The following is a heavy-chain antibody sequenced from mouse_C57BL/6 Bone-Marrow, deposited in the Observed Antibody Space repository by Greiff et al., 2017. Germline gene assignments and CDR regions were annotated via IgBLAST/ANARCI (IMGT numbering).Heavy chain of an antibody. J-gene: IGHJ1*03. Sequence: QVQLQQPGTELVKPGASVKLSCKASGYTFTSYWMHWVKQRPGQGLEWIGNINPSNGGTNYNEKFKSKATLTVDKSSSTADMQLSSLTSEDSAVYYCARSNLLRYWYFDVWGTGTTVTVSS. CDR1: GYTFTSYW. V-gene: IGHV1-53*01. CDR2: INPSNGGT. CDR3: ARSNLLRYWYFDV. D-gene: IGHD1-1*01.